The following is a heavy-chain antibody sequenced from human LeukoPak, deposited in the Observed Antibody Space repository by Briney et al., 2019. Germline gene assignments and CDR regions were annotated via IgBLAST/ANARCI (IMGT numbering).Heavy chain of an antibody. CDR3: ARGRVGATVTSP. V-gene: IGHV3-53*01. CDR1: GFTVSSNY. J-gene: IGHJ5*02. Sequence: PGGYLRLYCAASGFTVSSNYMSWVRQAPGKGLEWVSVIYSGGSTYYADSVKGRFTISRDNSENTLYLQMNSLRAEDTAVYYCARGRVGATVTSPWGQGTLVTVSS. D-gene: IGHD4-17*01. CDR2: IYSGGST.